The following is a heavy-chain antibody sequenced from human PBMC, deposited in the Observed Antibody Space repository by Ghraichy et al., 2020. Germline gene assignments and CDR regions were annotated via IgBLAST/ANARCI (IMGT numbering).Heavy chain of an antibody. CDR2: INSDGRST. J-gene: IGHJ4*02. CDR3: SRYSFDSSGSPLDY. V-gene: IGHV3-74*01. CDR1: GFTFSNYW. Sequence: GGSLRLSCTASGFTFSNYWMHWVRQAPGKGLVWVSRINSDGRSTSYADSVKGRFTISRDNTKNTVYLQMNSLRAEDTAVYYCSRYSFDSSGSPLDYWGQGTPVTVSS. D-gene: IGHD3-22*01.